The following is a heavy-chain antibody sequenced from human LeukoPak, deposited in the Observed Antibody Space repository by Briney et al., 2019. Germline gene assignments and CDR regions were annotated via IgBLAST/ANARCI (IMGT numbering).Heavy chain of an antibody. CDR3: ARQSGYYAFDF. V-gene: IGHV5-51*01. CDR2: MNPSDFDI. Sequence: PGESLKISCEGSGYNFDSYLIAWVRQVSGKGLEWMGIMNPSDFDIRKSPSFQGQVTISVDQSISTAYLEWSSLKASDTAIYYCARQSGYYAFDFWGQGTLVTVST. J-gene: IGHJ4*02. CDR1: GYNFDSYL. D-gene: IGHD3-22*01.